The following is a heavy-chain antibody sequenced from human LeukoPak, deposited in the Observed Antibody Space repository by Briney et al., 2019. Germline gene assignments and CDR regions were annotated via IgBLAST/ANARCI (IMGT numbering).Heavy chain of an antibody. CDR1: GYSISSGYY. J-gene: IGHJ4*02. D-gene: IGHD3-10*01. CDR2: IYTSGST. Sequence: SETLSLTCTVSGYSISSGYYWGWIRQPPGKGLEWIGRIYTSGSTNYNPSLKSRVTISVDTSKNQFSLKLSSVTAADTAVYYCARGVRGVIGDYWGQGTLVTVSS. V-gene: IGHV4-38-2*02. CDR3: ARGVRGVIGDY.